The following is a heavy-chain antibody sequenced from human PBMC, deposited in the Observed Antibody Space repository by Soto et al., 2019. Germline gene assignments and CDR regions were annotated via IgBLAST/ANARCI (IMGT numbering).Heavy chain of an antibody. CDR3: VRVVAIPGYPDN. Sequence: QVQLVQSAAEVRQPASSVKVSCKTSGGTFSSYAISWVRQSPGQGLEWMGWIVPIVDTSTYAQKFQGRVTLTADESTSTVYMELSSLRSDDTAVYYCVRVVAIPGYPDNWGQGTMVTVSS. D-gene: IGHD5-12*01. J-gene: IGHJ4*02. V-gene: IGHV1-69*11. CDR1: GGTFSSYA. CDR2: IVPIVDTS.